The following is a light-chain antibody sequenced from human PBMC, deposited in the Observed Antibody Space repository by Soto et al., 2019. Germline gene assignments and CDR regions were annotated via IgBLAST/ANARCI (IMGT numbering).Light chain of an antibody. CDR3: QQYNNWPWT. Sequence: EIVMTQSPATLSVSPGERATLSCRASPSVGSNLAWYQQKPGQAPRLLIYGASTRATGIPARFSGSGSGTEFTLTISTLQSENFAVYYCQQYNNWPWTFGQGTKVKI. CDR2: GAS. J-gene: IGKJ1*01. V-gene: IGKV3-15*01. CDR1: PSVGSN.